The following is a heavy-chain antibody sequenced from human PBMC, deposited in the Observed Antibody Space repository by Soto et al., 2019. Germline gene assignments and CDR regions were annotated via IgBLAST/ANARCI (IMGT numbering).Heavy chain of an antibody. CDR3: GTTFED. D-gene: IGHD1-26*01. CDR1: VVTFSNYW. V-gene: IGHV3-74*01. CDR2: INNDGSRT. J-gene: IGHJ4*02. Sequence: LXLSCADSVVTFSNYWIHWGRQVPGEGLVWVSSINNDGSRTWYADSVRGRIAMSRDNARNLVSLQMNSLRAEDTAVYYCGTTFEDWGQGALVTVSS.